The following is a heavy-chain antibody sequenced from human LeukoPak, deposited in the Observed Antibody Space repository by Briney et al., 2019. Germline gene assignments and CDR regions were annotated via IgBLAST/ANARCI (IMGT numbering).Heavy chain of an antibody. D-gene: IGHD3-3*01. CDR3: ARDGTYESYYYYYMDV. Sequence: ASVKVSCKASGYTFTTYGIVWLRQAPGEGIQWMGWISPYNDNTKYAQKLQGRVTMTADTSTSTAYMELRSLRSDDTAVYYCARDGTYESYYYYYMDVWGKGTTVTISS. V-gene: IGHV1-18*01. J-gene: IGHJ6*03. CDR2: ISPYNDNT. CDR1: GYTFTTYG.